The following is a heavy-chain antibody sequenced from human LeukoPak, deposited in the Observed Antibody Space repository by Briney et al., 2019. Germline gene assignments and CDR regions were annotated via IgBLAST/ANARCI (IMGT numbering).Heavy chain of an antibody. CDR3: ARGRRQLARSALGY. CDR2: ITQSGSA. D-gene: IGHD6-6*01. J-gene: IGHJ4*02. Sequence: SETLSLTCAVYGGSFWGYYWSWIRQPPGKGLEWIGEITQSGSANYNPSLKSRVTISVDTSKSQFSLKLTSVTAADTAIYYCARGRRQLARSALGYWGQGNLVTASS. CDR1: GGSFWGYY. V-gene: IGHV4-34*01.